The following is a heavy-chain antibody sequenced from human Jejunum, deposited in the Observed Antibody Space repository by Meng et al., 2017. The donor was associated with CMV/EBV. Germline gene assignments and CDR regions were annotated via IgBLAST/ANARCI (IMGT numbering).Heavy chain of an antibody. CDR2: IYGGGSST. Sequence: FPLSTYTMSWVRQAPGKGLECVSVIYGGGSSTYYADSVKGRFTISRDNSKNTLYLQMNSLRGEDTAIYYCAKVARGSGWAYYFDHWGQGTQVTVSS. CDR3: AKVARGSGWAYYFDH. CDR1: FPLSTYT. D-gene: IGHD6-19*01. V-gene: IGHV3-23*03. J-gene: IGHJ4*02.